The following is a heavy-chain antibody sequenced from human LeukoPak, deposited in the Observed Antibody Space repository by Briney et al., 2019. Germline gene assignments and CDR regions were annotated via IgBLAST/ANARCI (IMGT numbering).Heavy chain of an antibody. CDR3: ARGPYSSNWYVDY. V-gene: IGHV3-48*03. CDR1: GFTLSSYE. CDR2: ISRTGNSI. J-gene: IGHJ4*02. Sequence: GGSLRLSCAASGFTLSSYEMNWVRLAPGKGLEWISYISRTGNSIYYADSVKGRSTISRDSAKNSLYLQMNSLRAEDTAVYYCARGPYSSNWYVDYWGQGTLVTVAS. D-gene: IGHD6-13*01.